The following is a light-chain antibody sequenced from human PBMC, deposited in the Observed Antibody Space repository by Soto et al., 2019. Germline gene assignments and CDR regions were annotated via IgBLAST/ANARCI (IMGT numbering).Light chain of an antibody. V-gene: IGLV1-51*02. CDR1: SSNIGNNY. CDR2: ENN. Sequence: QSVLTQPPSVSAAPGQKVTISCSGSSSNIGNNYVSWFQQLPGTAPTLLIYENNLRPSGIPDRFSGSKSGASATLGITGLQTGDEADYYGVTWDTSLRAGVFGGGTKLTVL. CDR3: VTWDTSLRAGV. J-gene: IGLJ3*02.